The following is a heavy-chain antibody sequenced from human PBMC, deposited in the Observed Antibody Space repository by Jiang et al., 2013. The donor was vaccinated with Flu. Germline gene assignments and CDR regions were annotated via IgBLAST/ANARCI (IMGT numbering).Heavy chain of an antibody. D-gene: IGHD3-3*01. Sequence: ESGGGVVQPGRSLRLSCAASGFIFDNFGMHWVRQAPGKGLEWVALISYDGSNRHYGDSVKGRFTISRDNSKNTLFLQMNGLRAEDTALYYCAKEGYDSTSKAYDAFDNWGQGTMVTVSS. J-gene: IGHJ3*02. V-gene: IGHV3-30*18. CDR3: AKEGYDSTSKAYDAFDN. CDR2: ISYDGSNR. CDR1: GFIFDNFG.